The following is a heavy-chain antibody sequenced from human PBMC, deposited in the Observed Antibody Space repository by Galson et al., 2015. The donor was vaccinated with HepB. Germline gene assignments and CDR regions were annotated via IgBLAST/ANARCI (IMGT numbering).Heavy chain of an antibody. V-gene: IGHV3-74*01. Sequence: SLRLSCAASGLTFSSYWMHWVRQAPGKGLVWVSRINSDGSSTSYADSVKGRFTISRDNAKNTLYLQMNSLRAEDTAVYYCARATYYYDSSGYYNIGQGDAFDIWGQGTMVTVSS. D-gene: IGHD3-22*01. CDR1: GLTFSSYW. J-gene: IGHJ3*02. CDR3: ARATYYYDSSGYYNIGQGDAFDI. CDR2: INSDGSST.